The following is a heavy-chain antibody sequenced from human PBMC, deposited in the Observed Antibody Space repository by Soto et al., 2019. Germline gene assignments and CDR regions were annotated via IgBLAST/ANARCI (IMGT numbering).Heavy chain of an antibody. Sequence: GGSLRLSCAASQLSFSSYWMHWVRQVPGKGPAWVSRINHDGSKTEYADSVKGRFTISRDNTNNTLYLQMNSLRVEDTAMYYCVREPWGFSGTWYDYWGQETLAAVSS. CDR3: VREPWGFSGTWYDY. J-gene: IGHJ4*02. CDR1: QLSFSSYW. V-gene: IGHV3-74*01. CDR2: INHDGSKT. D-gene: IGHD6-13*01.